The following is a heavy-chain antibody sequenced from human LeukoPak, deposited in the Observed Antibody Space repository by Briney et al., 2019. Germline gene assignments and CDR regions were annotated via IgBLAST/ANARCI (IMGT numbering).Heavy chain of an antibody. V-gene: IGHV4-30-4*08. CDR2: IYYSGST. CDR1: GGSISSGDYY. D-gene: IGHD2-2*01. Sequence: KPSQTLTLTCTVSGGSISSGDYYWSWIRQPPGKGLEWIGYIYYSGSTYYKPSLKSRVTISVDTSKNQFSLKLSPVTAADTAVYYCAREKIVVVPTAAYYMDVWGKGTTVTVSS. J-gene: IGHJ6*03. CDR3: AREKIVVVPTAAYYMDV.